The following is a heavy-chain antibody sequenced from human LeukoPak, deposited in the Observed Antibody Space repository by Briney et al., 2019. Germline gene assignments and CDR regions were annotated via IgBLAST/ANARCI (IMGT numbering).Heavy chain of an antibody. J-gene: IGHJ5*02. CDR3: ARVGDCSSTSCYGGFDP. Sequence: ASVKVSCKASGYTFTSYGISWVRQAPGQGLEWMGWISAYNGNTNYAQKLQGRVIMTTDTSTSTAYMELRSLRSDDTAVYYCARVGDCSSTSCYGGFDPWGQGTLVTVSS. CDR2: ISAYNGNT. V-gene: IGHV1-18*01. D-gene: IGHD2-2*01. CDR1: GYTFTSYG.